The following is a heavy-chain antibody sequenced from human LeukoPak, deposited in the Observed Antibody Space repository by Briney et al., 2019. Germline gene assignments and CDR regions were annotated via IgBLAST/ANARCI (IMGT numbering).Heavy chain of an antibody. D-gene: IGHD5-18*01. V-gene: IGHV3-7*01. CDR1: GFTFSNYG. CDR2: IKQDGSEK. Sequence: GTSLRLSCAASGFTFSNYGMHWVRQAPGKGLEWVANIKQDGSEKYSVDSVKGRFTISRDNAKNSLYLQMNSLRTEDTAVYYCARDVRGSVTSYFYYYMDVWGKGTTVTVSS. J-gene: IGHJ6*03. CDR3: ARDVRGSVTSYFYYYMDV.